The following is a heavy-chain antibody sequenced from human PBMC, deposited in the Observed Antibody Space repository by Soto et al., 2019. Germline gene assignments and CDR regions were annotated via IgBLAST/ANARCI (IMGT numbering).Heavy chain of an antibody. Sequence: QILLQESGPGLVKPSEALSLICAVSGASVNSPPYSWTWVRQPSGKGLEGIGYVHNSGSTKYDPSFQSRVSISLDTSKTHFSLRLTSVTAADAAVYFCLAADNGGIVDSLGQGTLVSVSS. D-gene: IGHD4-17*01. J-gene: IGHJ4*02. CDR2: VHNSGST. CDR1: GASVNSPPYS. CDR3: LAADNGGIVDS. V-gene: IGHV4-61*03.